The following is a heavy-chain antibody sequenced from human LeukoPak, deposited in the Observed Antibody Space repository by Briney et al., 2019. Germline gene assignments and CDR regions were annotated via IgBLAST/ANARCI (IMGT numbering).Heavy chain of an antibody. CDR2: INHSGST. CDR1: GGSFSGYY. Sequence: SETLSLTCAVYGGSFSGYYWSWIRQPPGKGLEWIGEINHSGSTNYNPSLRSRVTISVDTSKNQFSLKLSSVTAADTAVYYCARGYPRFTIFGVVIVPDFDYWGQGTLVTVSS. D-gene: IGHD3-3*01. CDR3: ARGYPRFTIFGVVIVPDFDY. V-gene: IGHV4-34*01. J-gene: IGHJ4*02.